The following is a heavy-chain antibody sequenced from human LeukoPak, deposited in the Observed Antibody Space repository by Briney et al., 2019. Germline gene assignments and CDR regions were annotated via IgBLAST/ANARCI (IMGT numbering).Heavy chain of an antibody. CDR2: IFSTGSV. CDR3: ARHAAPQWLRLPLNS. D-gene: IGHD5-12*01. J-gene: IGHJ3*02. CDR1: SVSITSSKYY. Sequence: SETLSLTCTVSSVSITSSKYYWGWIRPPPGKGLEWIGRIFSTGSVYCNPSLKSRVTLSVDTSKNQFSLRLSSVTAADTAVYYCARHAAPQWLRLPLNSWGQGTRVTVSS. V-gene: IGHV4-39*01.